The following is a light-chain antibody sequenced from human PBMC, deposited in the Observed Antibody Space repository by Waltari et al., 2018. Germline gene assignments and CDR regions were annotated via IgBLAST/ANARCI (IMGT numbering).Light chain of an antibody. CDR3: HQYGTPLT. CDR1: PNVKSNE. CDR2: DTS. Sequence: EIVLTQSPGTLSLSPGDRANLSCRASPNVKSNELAWYQQKPGQAPRLLIYDTSTRATGIPDRVSGSGSGTDFILTISRLEAEDFVLYYCHQYGTPLTFGGGTKVEIK. J-gene: IGKJ4*01. V-gene: IGKV3-20*01.